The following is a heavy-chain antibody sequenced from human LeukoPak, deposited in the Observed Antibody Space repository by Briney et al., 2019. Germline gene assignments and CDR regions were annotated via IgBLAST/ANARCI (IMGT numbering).Heavy chain of an antibody. CDR1: GFTFSSSW. CDR2: IKQDGSEK. D-gene: IGHD2-2*01. J-gene: IGHJ4*02. V-gene: IGHV3-7*01. Sequence: AGGSLRLSCAASGFTFSSSWMSWVRQAPGKGLEWVANIKQDGSEKYYVDSVKGRFTISRDNAKNSLYLQMNSLRAEDTAVYYCAREGSTSALFDYWGQGTLVTVSS. CDR3: AREGSTSALFDY.